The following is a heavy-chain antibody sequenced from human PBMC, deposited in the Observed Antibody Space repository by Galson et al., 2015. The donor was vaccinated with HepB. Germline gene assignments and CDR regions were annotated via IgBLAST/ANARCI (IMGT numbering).Heavy chain of an antibody. CDR2: IWYDGSNK. D-gene: IGHD6-13*01. CDR1: GFTFSSYG. Sequence: SLRLSCAASGFTFSSYGMHWVRQAPGKGLEWVAVIWYDGSNKYYADSVKGRFTISRDNSKNTLYLQMNSLRAEDTAVYYCARDSVQQPGFEYFQHWGQGTLVTVSS. J-gene: IGHJ1*01. V-gene: IGHV3-33*08. CDR3: ARDSVQQPGFEYFQH.